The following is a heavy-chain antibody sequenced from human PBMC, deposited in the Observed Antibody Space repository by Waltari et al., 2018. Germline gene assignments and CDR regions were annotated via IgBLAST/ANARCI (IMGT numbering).Heavy chain of an antibody. V-gene: IGHV3-7*01. Sequence: EVQLVESGGGLVQPGGSLRLSCVASGFPFCTYWMTWVRQAPGKGLGWVGKIKPEGSETYYVESVKGRFTISKDNAKNSLYLQMNNLRAEDTAVYYCTKGGHVDFCGPGSLVTVSS. CDR1: GFPFCTYW. CDR3: TKGGHVDF. CDR2: IKPEGSET. J-gene: IGHJ4*02. D-gene: IGHD3-10*01.